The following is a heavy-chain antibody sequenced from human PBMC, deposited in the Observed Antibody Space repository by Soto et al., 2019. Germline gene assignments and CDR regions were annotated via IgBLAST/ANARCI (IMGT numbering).Heavy chain of an antibody. CDR2: IYHSGST. D-gene: IGHD6-19*01. J-gene: IGHJ4*02. CDR3: ARAGGLGAVAADY. Sequence: QLQLQESGSGLVKPSQTLSLTCAVSGGSISSGGYSWSWIRQPPGKGLEWIGYIYHSGSTYYNPSLKSRVTISVDRSKNQFSLKLRSVTAADTAVYYGARAGGLGAVAADYWGQGTLVTVSS. V-gene: IGHV4-30-2*01. CDR1: GGSISSGGYS.